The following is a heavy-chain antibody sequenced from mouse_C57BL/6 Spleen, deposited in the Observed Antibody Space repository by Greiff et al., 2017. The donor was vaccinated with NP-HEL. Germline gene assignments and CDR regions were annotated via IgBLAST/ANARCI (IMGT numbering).Heavy chain of an antibody. D-gene: IGHD6-5*01. Sequence: QVQLQQPGAELVKPGASVKMSCKASGYTFTSYWITWVKQRPGQGLEWIGDIYPGSGSTTYNEKFKSKATLTVDTSSSTAYMQLSSLTSEDSAVYYGALNPSLLYYCDYWGKGTTLTVSS. CDR2: IYPGSGST. J-gene: IGHJ2*01. CDR1: GYTFTSYW. V-gene: IGHV1-55*01. CDR3: ALNPSLLYYCDY.